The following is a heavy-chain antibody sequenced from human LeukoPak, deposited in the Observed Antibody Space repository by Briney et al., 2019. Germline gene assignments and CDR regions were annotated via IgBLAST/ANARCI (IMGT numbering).Heavy chain of an antibody. V-gene: IGHV4-39*07. J-gene: IGHJ4*02. CDR1: GGSISSNNYY. CDR3: ASYGPYYYDSSGYRFDY. CDR2: INHSGST. D-gene: IGHD3-22*01. Sequence: SETLSLTCTVSGGSISSNNYYWGWIRQPPGKGLEWIGEINHSGSTNYNPSLKSRVTISVDTSKNQFSLKLSSVTAADTAVYYCASYGPYYYDSSGYRFDYWGQGTLVTVSS.